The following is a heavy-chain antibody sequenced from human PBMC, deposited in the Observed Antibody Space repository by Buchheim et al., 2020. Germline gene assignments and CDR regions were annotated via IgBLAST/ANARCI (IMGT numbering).Heavy chain of an antibody. Sequence: QVQLVQSGAEVKKPGASVKVSCKASGYTFTSYYMHWVRQAPGQGLEWMGIINPSGGSTSYAQKFQGRVTMTRDTSTSTVYMELSRLRSDDTAVYYCARDPGAAYYDILTGYSRGIDYWGQGTL. CDR3: ARDPGAAYYDILTGYSRGIDY. D-gene: IGHD3-9*01. J-gene: IGHJ4*02. V-gene: IGHV1-46*01. CDR1: GYTFTSYY. CDR2: INPSGGST.